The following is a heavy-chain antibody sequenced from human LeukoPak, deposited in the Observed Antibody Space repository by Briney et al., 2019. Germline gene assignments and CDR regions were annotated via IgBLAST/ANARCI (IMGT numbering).Heavy chain of an antibody. Sequence: PGGSLRLSCAASGFTFDDYAMHWVRQAPGKGLEWVSGISWNSGSIGYADSVKGRFTISRDNAKNSLYLQMNSLRAEDTALYYCAKDQTSGWFNWFDPWGQGTLVTVSS. J-gene: IGHJ5*02. V-gene: IGHV3-9*01. CDR3: AKDQTSGWFNWFDP. D-gene: IGHD6-19*01. CDR1: GFTFDDYA. CDR2: ISWNSGSI.